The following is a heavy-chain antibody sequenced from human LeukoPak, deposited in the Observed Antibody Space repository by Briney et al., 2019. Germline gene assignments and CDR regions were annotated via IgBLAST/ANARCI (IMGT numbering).Heavy chain of an antibody. V-gene: IGHV1-8*01. Sequence: ASVKVSCKASGYTFTSYDINWVRQATGQGLEWMGWMNPNSGNTGYAQKFQGRVTMTRNTSISTAYMELSSLRSEDTAVYYCARGITMVRARRRIDDYWGQGTLVTVSS. J-gene: IGHJ4*02. CDR3: ARGITMVRARRRIDDY. D-gene: IGHD3-10*01. CDR2: MNPNSGNT. CDR1: GYTFTSYD.